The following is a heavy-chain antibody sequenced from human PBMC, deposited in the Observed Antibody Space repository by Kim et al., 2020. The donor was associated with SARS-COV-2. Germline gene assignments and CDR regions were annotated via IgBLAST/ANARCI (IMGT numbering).Heavy chain of an antibody. J-gene: IGHJ4*01. CDR3: ERVNYDSGGYYVHFDD. Sequence: YGKRRFTISRDSAKNYLDLQMNSLGAEDTAVYYCERVNYDSGGYYVHFDDWGQGTLVTVSS. D-gene: IGHD3-22*01. V-gene: IGHV3-11*06.